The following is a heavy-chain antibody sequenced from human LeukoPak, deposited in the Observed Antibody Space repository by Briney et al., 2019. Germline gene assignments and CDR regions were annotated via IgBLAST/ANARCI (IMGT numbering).Heavy chain of an antibody. CDR1: GFTFSSYA. CDR2: ISGSGGST. J-gene: IGHJ4*02. CDR3: AKYGGLMTTVTAVDY. V-gene: IGHV3-23*01. Sequence: QAGGSLRLSCAASGFTFSSYAMSWVRQAPGKGLEWVSAISGSGGSTYYADSVKGRFTISRDNSKNTLYLQMNSLRAEDTAVYYCAKYGGLMTTVTAVDYWGQGTLVTVSS. D-gene: IGHD4-17*01.